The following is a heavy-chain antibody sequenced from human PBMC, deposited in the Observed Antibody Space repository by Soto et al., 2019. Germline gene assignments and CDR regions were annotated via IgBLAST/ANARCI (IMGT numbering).Heavy chain of an antibody. CDR1: GGSISSYY. D-gene: IGHD3-3*01. CDR3: ERDLGNYLNYDFVIVPVVRSKDNGFDP. J-gene: IGHJ5*02. Sequence: SETLSLTCTVSGGSISSYYWSWIRQPAGKGLEWIGRIYTSGSTNYNPSLKSRVTMSVDTSKNQFSLKLSSVTAADTAVYYCERDLGNYLNYDFVIVPVVRSKDNGFDPWGQGTLVTVSS. V-gene: IGHV4-4*07. CDR2: IYTSGST.